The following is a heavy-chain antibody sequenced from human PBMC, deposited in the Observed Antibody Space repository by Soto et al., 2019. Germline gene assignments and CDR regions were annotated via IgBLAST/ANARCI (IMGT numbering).Heavy chain of an antibody. CDR3: ARLVGHLTPYYYDSSGLYFQH. J-gene: IGHJ1*01. Sequence: SVKVSCKASGGTFSSYAISWVRQAPGQGLEWMGGIIPIFGTANYAQKFQGRVTITADESTSTAYMELSSLRSEDTAVYYCARLVGHLTPYYYDSSGLYFQHWGQGTLVTVSS. CDR2: IIPIFGTA. D-gene: IGHD3-22*01. CDR1: GGTFSSYA. V-gene: IGHV1-69*13.